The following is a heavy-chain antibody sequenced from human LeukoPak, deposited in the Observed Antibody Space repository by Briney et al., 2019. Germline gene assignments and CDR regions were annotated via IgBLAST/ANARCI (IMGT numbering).Heavy chain of an antibody. J-gene: IGHJ4*02. V-gene: IGHV3-23*01. D-gene: IGHD6-19*01. CDR3: AKIDSPRVGWRAPFYY. CDR1: GFTSGGSA. CDR2: ISGAGRET. Sequence: GGSLRLSCVASGFTSGGSAMSWVRQAPGKGLEWISDISGAGRETYYADSVKGRFTISRDNSKNTLYLQLNSLGAEDTAVYFCAKIDSPRVGWRAPFYYWGQGTLVTVSS.